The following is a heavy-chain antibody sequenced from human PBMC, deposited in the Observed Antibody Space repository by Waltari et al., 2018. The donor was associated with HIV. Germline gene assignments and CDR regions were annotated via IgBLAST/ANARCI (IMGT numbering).Heavy chain of an antibody. V-gene: IGHV4-39*01. CDR1: GGSISSSSYY. D-gene: IGHD3-22*01. J-gene: IGHJ4*02. CDR3: ARLEIDNSGYYYDDH. Sequence: QLQLQESGPGLVKPSETLSLTCTVSGGSISSSSYYWGWIRQPPGKGLEWIGNIYYSGSTYYSPSRKSRVTMSVDTSKNQFSLKLSSVTAADTAVYYCARLEIDNSGYYYDDHWGQGTLVTVSS. CDR2: IYYSGST.